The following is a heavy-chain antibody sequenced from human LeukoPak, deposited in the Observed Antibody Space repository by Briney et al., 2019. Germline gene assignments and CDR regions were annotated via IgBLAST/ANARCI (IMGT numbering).Heavy chain of an antibody. Sequence: SETLSLTCTVSGYSISSGYYWGWIRQPPGKGLEWIGSIYHSGSTYYNPSLESRVTISVDTSKNQFSLKLTSVTAADTAVYYCARDGFLAVDYWGQGTLVTVSS. CDR3: ARDGFLAVDY. CDR1: GYSISSGYY. J-gene: IGHJ4*02. D-gene: IGHD3-3*01. V-gene: IGHV4-38-2*02. CDR2: IYHSGST.